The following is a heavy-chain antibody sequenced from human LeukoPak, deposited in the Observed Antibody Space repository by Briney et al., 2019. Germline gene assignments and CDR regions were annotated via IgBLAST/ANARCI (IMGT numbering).Heavy chain of an antibody. CDR3: ARDLADSKSY. CDR1: GDSISSSTYY. Sequence: SETLSLTCTVSGDSISSSTYYWGWIRQPPGKGLEWIGSVHYSGTTYYNPSLKSRVTISVDTSKNQFSLRLSSVTAADTAVYYCARDLADSKSYWGQGTLVTVSS. J-gene: IGHJ4*02. V-gene: IGHV4-39*07. D-gene: IGHD2-15*01. CDR2: VHYSGTT.